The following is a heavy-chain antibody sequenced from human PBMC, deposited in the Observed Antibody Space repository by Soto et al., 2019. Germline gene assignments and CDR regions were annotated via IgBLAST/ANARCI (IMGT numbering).Heavy chain of an antibody. CDR3: ARGQRFSDWFDP. CDR2: IYSSGST. J-gene: IGHJ5*02. CDR1: GGAISTYY. D-gene: IGHD3-3*01. V-gene: IGHV4-4*07. Sequence: SEPLSLPCTVSGGAISTYYWTWIRQTAGKGLEWIGRIYSSGSTKYNPALQSRVTMSLDTSNNQFFLRLTSVTAADTAVYYCARGQRFSDWFDPWGQGTLVTVSS.